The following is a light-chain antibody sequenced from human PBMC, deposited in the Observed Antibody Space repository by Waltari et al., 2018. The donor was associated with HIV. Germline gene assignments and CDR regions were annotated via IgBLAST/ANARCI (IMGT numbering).Light chain of an antibody. V-gene: IGLV3-1*01. J-gene: IGLJ2*01. Sequence: SYELTQPPSVSVSPGQTASITCSEDKLGDKYACWYQQKPGQSPVVVIYQDKKRPSGIPERFSGSNSENTATLTISGTQAMDEADYYCQAWDTSSVLFGGGTKLTVL. CDR2: QDK. CDR3: QAWDTSSVL. CDR1: KLGDKY.